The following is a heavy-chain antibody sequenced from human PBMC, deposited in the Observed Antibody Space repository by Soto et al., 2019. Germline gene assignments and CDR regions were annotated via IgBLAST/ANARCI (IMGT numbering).Heavy chain of an antibody. CDR3: ARGANNFWSGYSTYYSYYMDV. D-gene: IGHD3-3*01. CDR2: IYYSGST. Sequence: QVQLQESGPGLVKPSETLSLTCTVSGGSISSYYWSWIRQPPGKGLEWIGYIYYSGSTNYNPSLKSPVTISANTSKNEFSMKLSSVTAADTAVYYCARGANNFWSGYSTYYSYYMDVWGKGTTVTVSS. J-gene: IGHJ6*03. V-gene: IGHV4-59*08. CDR1: GGSISSYY.